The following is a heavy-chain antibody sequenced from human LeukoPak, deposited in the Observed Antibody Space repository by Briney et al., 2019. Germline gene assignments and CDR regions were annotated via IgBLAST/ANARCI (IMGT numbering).Heavy chain of an antibody. D-gene: IGHD3-22*01. Sequence: PGGSLRLSCAASGLTFSSYEMNWVRQAPGKGLEWVSYISSSGSSIYYAGSVKGRFTISRDNAKKSLYLQMHSLRAEDTAVYYCARDSHKFDSSGYYPDAFDIWGQGTMVTVSS. V-gene: IGHV3-48*03. CDR1: GLTFSSYE. CDR3: ARDSHKFDSSGYYPDAFDI. J-gene: IGHJ3*02. CDR2: ISSSGSSI.